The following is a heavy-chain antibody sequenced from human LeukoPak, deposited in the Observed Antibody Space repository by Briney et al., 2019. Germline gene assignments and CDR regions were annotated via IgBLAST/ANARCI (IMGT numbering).Heavy chain of an antibody. J-gene: IGHJ4*02. CDR3: AMSTFGGVRNYFDS. Sequence: GGPLRLSCGASGFILDYHGMLWLREAPGKALEWVSGISWSSGIIDYADSVKGRFTISRDNAKSSLDLEMNSLRAEDTAVYARAMSTFGGVRNYFDSWGQGTLVTVSS. D-gene: IGHD3-16*01. V-gene: IGHV3-9*01. CDR2: ISWSSGII. CDR1: GFILDYHG.